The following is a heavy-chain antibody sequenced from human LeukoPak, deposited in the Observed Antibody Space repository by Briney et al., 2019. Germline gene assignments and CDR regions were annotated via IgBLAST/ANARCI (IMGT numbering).Heavy chain of an antibody. D-gene: IGHD5-24*01. Sequence: SVKVSCKASGGTFSSYAFSWVRQAPGQGLEWMGGIIPIFGTANYAQKFQGRVTITTDESTSTAYMELSSLRSEDTAVYYCARGSRDGYKAGPFDYWGQGTLVTVSS. CDR2: IIPIFGTA. V-gene: IGHV1-69*05. J-gene: IGHJ4*02. CDR3: ARGSRDGYKAGPFDY. CDR1: GGTFSSYA.